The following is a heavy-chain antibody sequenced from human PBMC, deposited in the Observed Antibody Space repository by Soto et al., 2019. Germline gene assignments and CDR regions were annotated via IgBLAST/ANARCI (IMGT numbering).Heavy chain of an antibody. CDR1: GGSFIGHY. Sequence: SETLSLTCAVYGGSFIGHYWSWIRQPPGKGLEWIGEINRGGDTNYNPSLNSRVTISIDTSKNQFSLKLRSVTAADTAVYYCAWGYGSGSYFNGNWGQGTLVTVSS. J-gene: IGHJ4*02. V-gene: IGHV4-34*01. D-gene: IGHD3-10*01. CDR2: INRGGDT. CDR3: AWGYGSGSYFNGN.